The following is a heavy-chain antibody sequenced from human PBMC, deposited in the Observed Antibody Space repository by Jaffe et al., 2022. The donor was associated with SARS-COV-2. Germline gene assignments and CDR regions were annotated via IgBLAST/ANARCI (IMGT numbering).Heavy chain of an antibody. D-gene: IGHD6-13*01. V-gene: IGHV4-61*02. CDR3: ARTRIADKNWFDP. CDR2: IYTSGST. Sequence: QVQLQESGPGLVKPSQTLSLTCTVSGGSISSGSYYWSWIRQPAGKGLEWIGRIYTSGSTNYNPSLKSRVTISVDTSKNQFSLKLSSVTAADTAVYYCARTRIADKNWFDPWGQGTLVTVSS. J-gene: IGHJ5*02. CDR1: GGSISSGSYY.